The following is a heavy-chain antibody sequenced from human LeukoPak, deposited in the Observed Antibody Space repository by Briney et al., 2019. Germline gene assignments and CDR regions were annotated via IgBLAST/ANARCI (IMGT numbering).Heavy chain of an antibody. Sequence: GRSLRLSCAPSGFTFSSYAMTWVRQAPEKGLEWVSGISGIGDTTYYADSVKGRFTISRDNSKNTLYLQMNSLRAGELRTYLGITSGGRQYFTSTTFYSDYWGQGTLVTVSS. J-gene: IGHJ4*02. CDR2: ISGIGDTT. D-gene: IGHD2/OR15-2a*01. CDR3: ITSGGRQYFTSTTFYSDY. V-gene: IGHV3-23*01. CDR1: GFTFSSYA.